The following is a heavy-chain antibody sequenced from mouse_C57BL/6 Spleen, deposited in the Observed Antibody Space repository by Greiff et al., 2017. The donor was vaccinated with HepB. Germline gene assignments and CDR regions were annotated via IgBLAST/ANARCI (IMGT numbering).Heavy chain of an antibody. V-gene: IGHV1-72*01. CDR2: INPNSGGT. CDR1: GYTFTSYW. D-gene: IGHD1-1*01. CDR3: ARSVYYGSTYWYFDV. J-gene: IGHJ1*03. Sequence: VQLQQPGAELVKPGASVKLSCKASGYTFTSYWMHWVKQRPGRGLEWIGRINPNSGGTKYTEKFKSKATLTVDKPASTAYMKLSSLTSEDSAVYYCARSVYYGSTYWYFDVWGTGTTVTVSS.